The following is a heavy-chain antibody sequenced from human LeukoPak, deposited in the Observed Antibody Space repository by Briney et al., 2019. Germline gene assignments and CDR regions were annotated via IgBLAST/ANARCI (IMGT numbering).Heavy chain of an antibody. D-gene: IGHD2-2*01. CDR2: ISAYNGNT. J-gene: IGHJ6*03. CDR3: ARDRGEVVPAASYYYYYMDV. V-gene: IGHV1-18*01. CDR1: GYTFTSYG. Sequence: GASVKVSCKASGYTFTSYGISWVRQAPGQGLEWMGWISAYNGNTNYAQKLQGRVTMTTDTSTSTAYMELRSLRSDDTAVYYCARDRGEVVPAASYYYYYMDVWGKGTTVTVSS.